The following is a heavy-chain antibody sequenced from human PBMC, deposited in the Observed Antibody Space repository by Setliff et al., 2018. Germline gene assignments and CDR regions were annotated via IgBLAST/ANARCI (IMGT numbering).Heavy chain of an antibody. J-gene: IGHJ6*03. D-gene: IGHD5-12*01. Sequence: ASVKVSCKASGYSFSTYAMGWIRQAPGQGLEWMGWINTNTGNPSYAQGFTGRFVFSLDTSVSTAYLQISSLKADDTAVYYCARASRYGTIKYRGDYYMDVWGKGTTVTVSS. CDR1: GYSFSTYA. CDR2: INTNTGNP. V-gene: IGHV7-4-1*02. CDR3: ARASRYGTIKYRGDYYMDV.